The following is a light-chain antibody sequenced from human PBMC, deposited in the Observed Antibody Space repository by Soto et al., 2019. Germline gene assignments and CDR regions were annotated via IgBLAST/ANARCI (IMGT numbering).Light chain of an antibody. Sequence: DIVMTQSPDSLAVSLGERATINCKSSQSVLSSSNNQNSLAWYQQKPGQPPKLLIYWASTRESGVPDRFSGSRSGTDFTLTISSLQAEDVAVYYCQQYYSNIWTFGQGTKVEIK. CDR1: QSVLSSSNNQNS. CDR2: WAS. J-gene: IGKJ1*01. V-gene: IGKV4-1*01. CDR3: QQYYSNIWT.